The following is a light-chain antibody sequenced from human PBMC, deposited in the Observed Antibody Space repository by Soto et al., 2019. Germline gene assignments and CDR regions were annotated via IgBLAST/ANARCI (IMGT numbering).Light chain of an antibody. J-gene: IGKJ1*01. V-gene: IGKV3-20*01. CDR3: QQYGSSPPT. CDR1: QSVNNNY. Sequence: EIVLTQSPGTLSLSPGKRAVLSCRASQSVNNNYLAWYQRKPGRAPRLLIYGASSRATGIRDRFIGSGSGTDFTLTITRLEPEDFAVYFCQQYGSSPPTFGQGTKVEFK. CDR2: GAS.